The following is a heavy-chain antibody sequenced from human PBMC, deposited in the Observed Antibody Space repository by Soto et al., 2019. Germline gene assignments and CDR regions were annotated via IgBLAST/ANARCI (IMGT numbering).Heavy chain of an antibody. CDR1: GGSLKSGGYY. CDR3: ARDVTRNHNCFDL. V-gene: IGHV4-31*02. D-gene: IGHD2-21*02. J-gene: IGHJ5*02. CDR2: IYYTGRT. Sequence: QVQLQESGPGLVKPSQTLSLTCTVSGGSLKSGGYYWSWIRQHPGRGLEWIGYIYYTGRTYYNPSLETRVTFSVDTSKNQFSLKLRSVTAADTAVYYCARDVTRNHNCFDLWGHGTLVTVSS.